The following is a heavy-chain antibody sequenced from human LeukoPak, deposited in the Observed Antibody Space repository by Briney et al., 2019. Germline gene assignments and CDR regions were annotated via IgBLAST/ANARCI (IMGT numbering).Heavy chain of an antibody. V-gene: IGHV1-2*06. J-gene: IGHJ4*02. D-gene: IGHD3-22*01. CDR3: ARDFSGYYYDLGY. Sequence: TSVKVSCKASGYIFTGHYMNWVRQVPGQGLEWMGRINPNSGGTNYAQKFQGRVTMTRDTSISTAYMELSRLRSDDTAVYYCARDFSGYYYDLGYWGQGTLVTVSS. CDR2: INPNSGGT. CDR1: GYIFTGHY.